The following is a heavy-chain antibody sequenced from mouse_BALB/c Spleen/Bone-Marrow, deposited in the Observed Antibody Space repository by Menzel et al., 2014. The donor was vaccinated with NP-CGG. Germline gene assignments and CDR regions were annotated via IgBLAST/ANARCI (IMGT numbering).Heavy chain of an antibody. Sequence: VHLVESGAELVRPGTSVKVSCKASGYAFTNYLIEWVKQRPGQGLEWIGVINPGSGGTNYNEKFKGKATLTADKSSSTAYMQLSSLTSDDSAVYFCARREDAMDYWGQGTSVTVSS. CDR2: INPGSGGT. CDR1: GYAFTNYL. J-gene: IGHJ4*01. V-gene: IGHV1-54*03. CDR3: ARREDAMDY.